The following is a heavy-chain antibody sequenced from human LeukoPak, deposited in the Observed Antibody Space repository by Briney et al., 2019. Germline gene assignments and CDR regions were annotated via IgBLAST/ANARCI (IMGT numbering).Heavy chain of an antibody. J-gene: IGHJ4*02. CDR2: MNPNSGNT. CDR1: GYTFTSYD. CDR3: ARDYYDSSGLNY. D-gene: IGHD3-22*01. V-gene: IGHV1-8*01. Sequence: ASVKVSCKASGYTFTSYDINWVRQATGQGLEWMGWMNPNSGNTGYAQKLQGRVTMTTDTSTSTAYMELRSLRSDDTAVYYCARDYYDSSGLNYWGQGTPVTVSS.